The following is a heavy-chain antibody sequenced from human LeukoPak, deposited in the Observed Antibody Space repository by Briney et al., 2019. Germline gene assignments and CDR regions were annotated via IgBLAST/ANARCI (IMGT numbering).Heavy chain of an antibody. D-gene: IGHD2-2*01. Sequence: GASVKVSCKASGYTFTGYYMHWVRQAPGQGLEWMGRINPNSGGTNYAQKFQGRVTMTRDTSISTAYMELSRLRSDDTAVYYCARGVGDCSSTSCYHWFDPWGQGTLVTVSS. J-gene: IGHJ5*02. CDR2: INPNSGGT. CDR3: ARGVGDCSSTSCYHWFDP. V-gene: IGHV1-2*06. CDR1: GYTFTGYY.